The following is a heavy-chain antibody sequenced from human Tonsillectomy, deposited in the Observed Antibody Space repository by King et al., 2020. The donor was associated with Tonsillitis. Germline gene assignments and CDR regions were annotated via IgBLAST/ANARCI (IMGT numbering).Heavy chain of an antibody. CDR2: ISSTSSTI. Sequence: VQLVESGGGLVQPGGSLRLSCAASGFTFSSYTMNWVRQAPGKGLEWVSYISSTSSTIFYADSVKGRFTISRDNAKNSLYLQMNSLRAEDTAVYYCARDKGELALDYWGQGTLVTVSS. J-gene: IGHJ4*02. CDR1: GFTFSSYT. V-gene: IGHV3-48*01. D-gene: IGHD1-26*01. CDR3: ARDKGELALDY.